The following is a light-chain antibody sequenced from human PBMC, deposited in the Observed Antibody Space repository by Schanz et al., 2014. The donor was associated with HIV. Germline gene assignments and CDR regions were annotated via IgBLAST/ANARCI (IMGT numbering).Light chain of an antibody. Sequence: QSALTQPASVSGSPGQSITISCTGTSSDVGSYNLVSWYQQYPGKVPKLMIYEVNKRPSGVSNRFSGSKSGNTAFLTISGVQAEDEADYYCSSYAGSNLFVFGTGTKLTVL. J-gene: IGLJ1*01. CDR3: SSYAGSNLFV. CDR2: EVN. V-gene: IGLV2-14*02. CDR1: SSDVGSYNL.